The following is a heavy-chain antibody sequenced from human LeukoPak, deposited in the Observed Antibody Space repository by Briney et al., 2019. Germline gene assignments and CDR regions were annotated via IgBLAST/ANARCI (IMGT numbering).Heavy chain of an antibody. V-gene: IGHV3-53*01. CDR2: IRSGGST. D-gene: IGHD3-22*01. CDR1: GFIVSGKY. CDR3: AREGSFDSSGYNDALDI. Sequence: GGSLRLSCAASGFIVSGKYMSWVRQAPGKGLEWVSVIRSGGSTSYADSVKGRFTISRDNSKNTLYLQMNSLRAEDTAVYYCAREGSFDSSGYNDALDIWGQGTMVTVSA. J-gene: IGHJ3*02.